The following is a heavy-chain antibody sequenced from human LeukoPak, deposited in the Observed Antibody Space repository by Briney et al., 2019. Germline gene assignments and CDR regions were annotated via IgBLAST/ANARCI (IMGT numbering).Heavy chain of an antibody. CDR2: ISGSGGTT. D-gene: IGHD1-1*01. CDR3: AKDGYDYYYYYMDV. J-gene: IGHJ6*03. V-gene: IGHV3-23*01. Sequence: GGSLRLSCAASGFTFSSYAMSWVRQAPGEGLQLVSSISGSGGTTYYADSVKGRFTISRDNSKNTLYLQMNSLRAEDTAVYYCAKDGYDYYYYYMDVWGRGTAVTVSS. CDR1: GFTFSSYA.